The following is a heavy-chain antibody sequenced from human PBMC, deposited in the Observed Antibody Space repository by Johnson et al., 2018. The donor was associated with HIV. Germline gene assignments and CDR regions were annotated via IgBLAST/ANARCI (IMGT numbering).Heavy chain of an antibody. D-gene: IGHD6-19*01. CDR1: GFTFSSYG. J-gene: IGHJ3*02. V-gene: IGHV3-30*02. Sequence: QVQLVESGGGLVQPGGSLRLSCAVSGFTFSSYGMHWVRQAPGKGLEWVAFIRYDGSNKYYADSVKGRFTISRDNSKNTLYLQMNSLRAEDTAVYYCANIAVVYAFDIWGQGTMVTVSS. CDR2: IRYDGSNK. CDR3: ANIAVVYAFDI.